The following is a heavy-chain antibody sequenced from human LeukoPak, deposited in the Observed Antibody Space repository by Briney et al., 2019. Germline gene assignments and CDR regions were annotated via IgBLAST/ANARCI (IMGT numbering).Heavy chain of an antibody. D-gene: IGHD6-19*01. Sequence: SQTLSLTCAISGDSVSSDSAAWNWIRQSPSRGLEWLGRTYYRSKWYNEYALSVRSRITINPDTSQNQFSLQLNSVTPDDTAVYYCARDGSGWFDFDYWGQGTLVTVSS. CDR1: GDSVSSDSAA. CDR2: TYYRSKWYN. J-gene: IGHJ4*02. CDR3: ARDGSGWFDFDY. V-gene: IGHV6-1*01.